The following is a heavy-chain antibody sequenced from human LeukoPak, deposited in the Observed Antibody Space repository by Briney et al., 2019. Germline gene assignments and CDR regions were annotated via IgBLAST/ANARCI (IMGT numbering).Heavy chain of an antibody. V-gene: IGHV3-30*18. Sequence: GGSLRLSCAASGFTFSSYGMHWVRQAPGKGLEWVAVISYDGSNKYYADSVKGRFIISRDNSKNTLYLQMNSLRAEDTAVYYCAKDRVLLYWGQGTLVTVSS. CDR1: GFTFSSYG. J-gene: IGHJ4*02. D-gene: IGHD1-26*01. CDR2: ISYDGSNK. CDR3: AKDRVLLY.